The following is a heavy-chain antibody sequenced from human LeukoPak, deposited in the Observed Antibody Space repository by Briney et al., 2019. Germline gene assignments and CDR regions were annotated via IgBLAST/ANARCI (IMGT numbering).Heavy chain of an antibody. CDR1: GFTFSSYS. J-gene: IGHJ4*02. V-gene: IGHV3-21*01. Sequence: GGSLRLSCAASGFTFSSYSMNWVRQAPGKGLEWVSSISSSSSYIYYADSVKGRFTISRDNAKNSLYLQMNSLRAEDTAVYYCARDPYYDILTGYDGHHYYFDYWGQGTLVTVSS. CDR3: ARDPYYDILTGYDGHHYYFDY. D-gene: IGHD3-9*01. CDR2: ISSSSSYI.